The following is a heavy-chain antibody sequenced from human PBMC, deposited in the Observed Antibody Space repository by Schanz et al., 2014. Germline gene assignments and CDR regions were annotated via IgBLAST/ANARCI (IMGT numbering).Heavy chain of an antibody. CDR1: GFTFSTYA. Sequence: EVQLLDSGGGLVQPGGSLRLSCAASGFTFSTYAMSWVRQAPGKGLEWVSTIGYLGDTYYPDSVKGRFTVSRDSGQNSLYLQMNSLRAEDTAVYYCAKDPSHGDYDYYFDYWGQGTLVTVSS. D-gene: IGHD3-22*01. V-gene: IGHV3-23*01. CDR2: IGYLGDT. J-gene: IGHJ4*02. CDR3: AKDPSHGDYDYYFDY.